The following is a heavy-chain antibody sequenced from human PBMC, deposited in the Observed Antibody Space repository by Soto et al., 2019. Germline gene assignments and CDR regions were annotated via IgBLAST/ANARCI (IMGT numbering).Heavy chain of an antibody. V-gene: IGHV4-59*12. CDR2: IFHTGRA. D-gene: IGHD7-27*01. CDR3: ASMTYGDHFDY. Sequence: QVQLQESGPGLVKPSETLSLTCFFSGGSLTTNYWSWIRQPPGKGLEWIGYIFHTGRANFNPSLMGRASMSIDTSKSQFSLNLTSVTAADTAVYYCASMTYGDHFDYWCQGSRVIVSS. CDR1: GGSLTTNY. J-gene: IGHJ4*02.